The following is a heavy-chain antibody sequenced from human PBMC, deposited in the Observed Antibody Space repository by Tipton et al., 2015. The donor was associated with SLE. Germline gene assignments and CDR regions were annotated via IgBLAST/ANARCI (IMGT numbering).Heavy chain of an antibody. V-gene: IGHV4-59*11. Sequence: TLSLTCTVSGDSTSVHYWSWIRQSPGKGLEWIGYIYYSGNTNYNPSLKSRVRMSVDTSKNQVSLRLTSVTAADTAVYTCARHYNLFSAFDSWGQGTLVTVSS. J-gene: IGHJ4*02. CDR3: ARHYNLFSAFDS. D-gene: IGHD3-3*01. CDR1: GDSTSVHY. CDR2: IYYSGNT.